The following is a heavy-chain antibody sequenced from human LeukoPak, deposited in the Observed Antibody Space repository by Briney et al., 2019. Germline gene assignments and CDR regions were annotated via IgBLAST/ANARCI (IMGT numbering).Heavy chain of an antibody. V-gene: IGHV4-59*01. CDR2: IYYSGST. D-gene: IGHD5-24*01. CDR1: GGSISSYY. CDR3: ARIGTDAYNIDY. Sequence: SGTLSLTCTVSGGSISSYYWSWIRQPPGKGLEWIGYIYYSGSTNYNPSLKSRVTISVDTSKNQFSLKLSSVTAADTAVYYCARIGTDAYNIDYWGQGTLVTVSS. J-gene: IGHJ4*02.